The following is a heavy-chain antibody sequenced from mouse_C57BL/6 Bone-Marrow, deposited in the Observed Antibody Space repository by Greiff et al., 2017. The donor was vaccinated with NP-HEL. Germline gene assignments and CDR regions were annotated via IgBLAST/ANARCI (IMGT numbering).Heavy chain of an antibody. Sequence: QVQLQQSGAELVKPGASVKLSCKASGYTFTSYWMHWVKQRPGRGLEWIGRIDPNSGGTKYNEKFKSKATLTVDKPSSTAYMQLSSMTAEDSAVYYCAGQVTTVDYYAMGSWGQGTSVTVSS. V-gene: IGHV1-72*01. CDR2: IDPNSGGT. J-gene: IGHJ4*01. D-gene: IGHD2-2*01. CDR1: GYTFTSYW. CDR3: AGQVTTVDYYAMGS.